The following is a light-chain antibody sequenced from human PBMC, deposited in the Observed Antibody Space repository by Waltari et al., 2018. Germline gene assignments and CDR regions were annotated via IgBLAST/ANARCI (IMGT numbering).Light chain of an antibody. Sequence: QSALTQPRSVSGSPGQSVTISCTGTSSDVGGYNYVSGYPQHPGKAPKLMIYDVSKRPAGVPDRFSGSKSGNTASLIISGLQAEDVADYYCCSYAGSYTVVFGGGTKLTVL. CDR1: SSDVGGYNY. CDR2: DVS. CDR3: CSYAGSYTVV. V-gene: IGLV2-11*01. J-gene: IGLJ2*01.